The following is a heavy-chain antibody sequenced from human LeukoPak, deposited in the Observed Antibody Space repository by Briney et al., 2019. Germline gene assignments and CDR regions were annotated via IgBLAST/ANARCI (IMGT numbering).Heavy chain of an antibody. D-gene: IGHD6-13*01. Sequence: SETLSLTCTVSGGSISSSSYYWSWIRQPPGKGLEWIGSIYYSGSTYYNPSLKSRVTISVDTSKNQFSLKLSSVTAADTAVYYCARSIAAAAPYFDYWGQGTLVTVS. V-gene: IGHV4-39*01. J-gene: IGHJ4*02. CDR1: GGSISSSSYY. CDR3: ARSIAAAAPYFDY. CDR2: IYYSGST.